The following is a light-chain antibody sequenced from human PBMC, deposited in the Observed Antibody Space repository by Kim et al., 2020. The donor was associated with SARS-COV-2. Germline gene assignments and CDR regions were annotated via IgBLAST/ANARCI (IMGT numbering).Light chain of an antibody. Sequence: EIVMTQSPATLSLSPGERATLSCRASQRVARALDWFQQTPGQAPRLLIHTASTRATDIPARFSGSGSGTEFTLTISSLQSEDFVVYYCQQRERWPLTFGGGTKVDIK. V-gene: IGKV3-15*01. CDR3: QQRERWPLT. CDR1: QRVARA. CDR2: TAS. J-gene: IGKJ4*01.